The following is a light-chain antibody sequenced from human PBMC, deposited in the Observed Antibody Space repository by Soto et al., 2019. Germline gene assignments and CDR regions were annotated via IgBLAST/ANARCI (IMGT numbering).Light chain of an antibody. CDR2: DAS. CDR1: QNVNSW. CDR3: QRYNSNSRT. Sequence: DIQLTQSPSTLSASVGDRVTITCRASQNVNSWVAWYQQKPGKAPKFLIYDASNLDSGVPSRFSGRGSGTEFTLTISNLQPDDFATYYCQRYNSNSRTFGQGTRV. V-gene: IGKV1-5*01. J-gene: IGKJ1*01.